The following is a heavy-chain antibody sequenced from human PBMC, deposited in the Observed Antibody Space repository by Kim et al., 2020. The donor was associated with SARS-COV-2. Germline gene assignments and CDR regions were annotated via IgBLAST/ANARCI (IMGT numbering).Heavy chain of an antibody. Sequence: GGSLRLFCAASGFTFDDYTMHWVRQAPGKGLEWVSLISWDGGSTYYADSVKGRFTISRDNSKNSLYLQMNSLRTEDTALYYCAKLDDYGDYVVSQAFDIWGQGTMVTVSS. CDR1: GFTFDDYT. CDR2: ISWDGGST. J-gene: IGHJ3*02. CDR3: AKLDDYGDYVVSQAFDI. V-gene: IGHV3-43*01. D-gene: IGHD4-17*01.